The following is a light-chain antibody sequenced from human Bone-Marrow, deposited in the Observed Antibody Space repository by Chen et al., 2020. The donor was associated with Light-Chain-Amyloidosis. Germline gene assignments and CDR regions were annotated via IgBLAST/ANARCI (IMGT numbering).Light chain of an antibody. J-gene: IGKJ2*01. V-gene: IGKV1-39*01. CDR2: AAS. CDR3: QQSYSTPYT. Sequence: DMQMTQSPSSLSASVGDRVTITCRASQSISNYLNWYQQKPGKAPKLLIYAASSLQSGVPSRFSGSGSGTDFTLTISSLQPEDFATYYCQQSYSTPYTFGQGTKLGI. CDR1: QSISNY.